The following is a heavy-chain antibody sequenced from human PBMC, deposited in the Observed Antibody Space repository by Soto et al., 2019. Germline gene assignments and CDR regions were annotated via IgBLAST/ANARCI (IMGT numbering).Heavy chain of an antibody. CDR2: IYSGGST. CDR3: ARLKDIVVVVAEYYFDY. D-gene: IGHD2-15*01. J-gene: IGHJ4*02. Sequence: GVLRLSCAASGFTVSSNYMSWVRQAPGKGLEWVSVIYSGGSTYYADSVKGRFTISRDNSKNTLYLQMNSLRAEDTAVYYCARLKDIVVVVAEYYFDYWGQ. CDR1: GFTVSSNY. V-gene: IGHV3-53*01.